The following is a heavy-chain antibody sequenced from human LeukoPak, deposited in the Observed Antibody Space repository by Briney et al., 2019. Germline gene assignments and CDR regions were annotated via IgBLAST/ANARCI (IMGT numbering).Heavy chain of an antibody. V-gene: IGHV1-8*01. CDR1: GYTFTSYD. D-gene: IGHD1-26*01. CDR3: ARGATPWYSGSYWYFDY. J-gene: IGHJ4*02. Sequence: GASVKVSCKASGYTFTSYDINWVRQATGQGLEWMGWMNPNSGNTGYAQKFQGRVTMTRNTSISTAYMELSSLRSEDTAVYYCARGATPWYSGSYWYFDYWGQGTLVTVSS. CDR2: MNPNSGNT.